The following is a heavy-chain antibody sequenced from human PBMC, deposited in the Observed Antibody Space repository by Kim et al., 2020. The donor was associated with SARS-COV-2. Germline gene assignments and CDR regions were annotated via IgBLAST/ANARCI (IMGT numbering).Heavy chain of an antibody. V-gene: IGHV4-34*01. CDR1: GGSFSGYY. Sequence: SETLSLTCAVYGGSFSGYYWSWIRQPPGKGLEWIGEINHSGSTNYNPSLKSRVTISVDTSKNQFSLKLSSVTAADTAVYYCARGRYDYGDYADYWGQGTLVTVSS. D-gene: IGHD4-17*01. J-gene: IGHJ4*02. CDR2: INHSGST. CDR3: ARGRYDYGDYADY.